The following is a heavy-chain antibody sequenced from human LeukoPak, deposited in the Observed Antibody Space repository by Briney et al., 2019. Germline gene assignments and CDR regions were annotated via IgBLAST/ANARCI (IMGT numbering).Heavy chain of an antibody. CDR3: ARTPPNWGADY. Sequence: ASVTVSFTASGYTFTIYDINWVRQATGQGLEWMGWMSPNSGNTGYAQKFQGRVTMTRDTSIGTAYLELSSLKSEDTAVYYCARTPPNWGADYWGQGTLVTVSS. J-gene: IGHJ4*02. CDR1: GYTFTIYD. CDR2: MSPNSGNT. V-gene: IGHV1-8*01. D-gene: IGHD7-27*01.